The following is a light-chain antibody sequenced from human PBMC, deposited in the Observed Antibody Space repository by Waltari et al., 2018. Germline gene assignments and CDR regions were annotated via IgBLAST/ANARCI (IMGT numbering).Light chain of an antibody. CDR1: ELPRKY. Sequence: VVTQPPSVSAAPGQTARITCSGHELPRKYAYWFQQKSGQAPRLVIYEDTKRPSGIPERFSGSSSGTVATLTITGAQVDDEADYYCYSSDSTGLRVFGGGTTVVVL. CDR2: EDT. J-gene: IGLJ1*01. CDR3: YSSDSTGLRV. V-gene: IGLV3-10*01.